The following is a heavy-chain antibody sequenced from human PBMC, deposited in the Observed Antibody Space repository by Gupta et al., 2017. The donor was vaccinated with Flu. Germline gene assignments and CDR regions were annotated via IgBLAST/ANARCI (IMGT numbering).Heavy chain of an antibody. V-gene: IGHV1-69*06. CDR1: GGTLTNA. J-gene: IGHJ5*02. CDR2: FIPVFGTT. Sequence: QVPLGQPGAEVSTPGSSVRVSCTTSGGTLTNAISWVRQAPGQGLDWMGGFIPVFGTTNYATTLQGRVKITADRSTSTVFMEVSGLRYEDTTLYYGVRLPGDYSNWFHTWGQGTLVTVSS. CDR3: VRLPGDYSNWFHT. D-gene: IGHD4-17*01.